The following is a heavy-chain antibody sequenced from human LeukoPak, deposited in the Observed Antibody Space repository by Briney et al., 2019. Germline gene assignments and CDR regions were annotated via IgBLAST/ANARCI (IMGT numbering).Heavy chain of an antibody. V-gene: IGHV1-18*01. CDR2: ISAYNGNT. Sequence: ASVKVSCKASGYTFTSYGIGWVRQAPGQGLEWMGWISAYNGNTNYAQKLQGRVTMTTDTSTSTAYMELRSLRSDDTAVYYCARKETYYYDSSGYRNWFDPWGQGTLVTVSS. J-gene: IGHJ5*02. CDR1: GYTFTSYG. D-gene: IGHD3-22*01. CDR3: ARKETYYYDSSGYRNWFDP.